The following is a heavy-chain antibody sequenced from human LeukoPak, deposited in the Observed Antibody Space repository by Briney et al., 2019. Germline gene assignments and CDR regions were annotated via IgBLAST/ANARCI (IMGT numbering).Heavy chain of an antibody. CDR1: GFTFGDYA. CDR2: IRGKAYGGTT. CDR3: TRDIYYGSPFDY. V-gene: IGHV3-49*04. J-gene: IGHJ4*02. Sequence: GGSLRLSCTASGFTFGDYAMSWVRQAPGKGLEWVGFIRGKAYGGTTEYAASVKGRFTISRDDSKSIAYLQMNSLKTEDTAVYYCTRDIYYGSPFDYWGQGTLVTVSS. D-gene: IGHD3-10*01.